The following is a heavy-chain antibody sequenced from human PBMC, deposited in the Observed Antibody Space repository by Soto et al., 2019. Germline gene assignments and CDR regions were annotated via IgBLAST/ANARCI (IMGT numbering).Heavy chain of an antibody. V-gene: IGHV1-18*04. J-gene: IGHJ4*02. D-gene: IGHD2-8*01. CDR2: VSPYNGNA. CDR3: AGAISLIMAAPAY. Sequence: GASVKVSCKTSGYTFSNYAISWVRQAPGQGLEWMGWVSPYNGNANYTEKFQGRVSMTTDTSTTTAYMELTSLTSDDTAIYYCAGAISLIMAAPAYWGQGTLVTVYS. CDR1: GYTFSNYA.